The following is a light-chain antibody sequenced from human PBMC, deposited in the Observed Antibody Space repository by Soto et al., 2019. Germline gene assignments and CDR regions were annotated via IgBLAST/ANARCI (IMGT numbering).Light chain of an antibody. J-gene: IGLJ1*01. CDR2: ANN. CDR3: QSYDTSLSGYV. Sequence: QSVLTQPPSVSGAPGQRVTISCTGSSSNIGAGYDIHWYQQVPGTAPKPLIYANNNRASGVPDRFSGSKYGTSASLAITGLQAEDEADYYCQSYDTSLSGYVFGPGTKLTVL. CDR1: SSNIGAGYD. V-gene: IGLV1-40*01.